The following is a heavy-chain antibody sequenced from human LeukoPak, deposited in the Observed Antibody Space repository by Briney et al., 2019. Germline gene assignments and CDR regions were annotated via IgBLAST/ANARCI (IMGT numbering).Heavy chain of an antibody. D-gene: IGHD3-10*01. CDR1: GGSISSYY. Sequence: KPSETLSLTCTVSGGSISSYYWSWIRQPPGKGLEWIGYIYYSGSTNYNPSLKSRDTISVDTSKNQFSLKLSSVTAADTAVYYCARDGYYGSGSYLNWGQGTLVTVSS. J-gene: IGHJ4*02. CDR3: ARDGYYGSGSYLN. CDR2: IYYSGST. V-gene: IGHV4-59*01.